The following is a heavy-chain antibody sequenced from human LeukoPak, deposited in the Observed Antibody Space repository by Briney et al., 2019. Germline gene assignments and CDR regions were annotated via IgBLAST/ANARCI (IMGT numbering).Heavy chain of an antibody. CDR2: INTYTGNP. J-gene: IGHJ4*02. V-gene: IGHV7-4-1*02. CDR3: ARWDYDSSGYALYYFDY. D-gene: IGHD3-22*01. Sequence: ASVKVSCKASGYTFSSYAMNWVRQAPGQGLEWMGWINTYTGNPTYAQGFTGRFVFSLDTSVSTAYLQISSLKAEDTAVYYCARWDYDSSGYALYYFDYWAREPWSPSPQ. CDR1: GYTFSSYA.